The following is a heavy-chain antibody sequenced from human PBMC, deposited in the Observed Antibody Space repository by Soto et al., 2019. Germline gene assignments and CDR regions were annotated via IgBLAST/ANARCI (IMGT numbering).Heavy chain of an antibody. CDR3: ARARGWVSIAGYHFDS. V-gene: IGHV4-61*01. J-gene: IGHJ4*02. CDR1: GGSVSSGSYY. CDR2: IYSNGST. Sequence: QVQLRESGPGLVKPSETLSLTCTVSGGSVSSGSYYWSWVRQPPGKGLEWIGYIYSNGSTNYNPSLKSRLTMSLDTSKNQFSLEVNSVTAADTAVYYCARARGWVSIAGYHFDSWGQGTLVTVSS. D-gene: IGHD6-19*01.